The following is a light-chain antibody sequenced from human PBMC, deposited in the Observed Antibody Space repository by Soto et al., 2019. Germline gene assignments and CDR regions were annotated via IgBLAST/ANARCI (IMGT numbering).Light chain of an antibody. J-gene: IGKJ5*01. Sequence: EIVLTQSPATLSLSPGERATLSCRASQSVRTYLSYVAWYQQRPGQAPRLLIYGASSRATGIPARFSGSGSGTEFTLSISSLQSEDFAVYYCQQYNNWPFITFGQGTRLEIK. CDR1: QSVRTY. CDR3: QQYNNWPFIT. CDR2: GAS. V-gene: IGKV3-15*01.